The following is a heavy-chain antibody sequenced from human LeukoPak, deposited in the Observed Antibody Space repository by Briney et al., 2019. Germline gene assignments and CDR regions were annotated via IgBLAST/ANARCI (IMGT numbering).Heavy chain of an antibody. CDR3: ARHERYSSSWYFDY. V-gene: IGHV4-30-4*08. Sequence: KPSETLSLTCTVSGGSISSGDYYWSWIRQPPGKGLEWIGYIYYSGSTYYNPSLKSRVTISVDTSKNQFSLKLSSVTAADTAVYYRARHERYSSSWYFDYWGQGTLVTVSS. CDR1: GGSISSGDYY. D-gene: IGHD6-13*01. CDR2: IYYSGST. J-gene: IGHJ4*02.